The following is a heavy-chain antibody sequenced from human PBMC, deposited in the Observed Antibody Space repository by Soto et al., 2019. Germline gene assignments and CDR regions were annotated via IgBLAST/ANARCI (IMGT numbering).Heavy chain of an antibody. D-gene: IGHD6-19*01. J-gene: IGHJ5*02. CDR1: GDSVSSNSAA. CDR3: ARESRAVESAYWFDP. Sequence: SQTLSLTCAISGDSVSSNSAAWNWIRQSPSRGLECLGRTYYRSKWYNDYAVSVKSRITINPDTSKNQFSLQLNSVTPEDTAVCYCARESRAVESAYWFDPRGQGTQVSV. V-gene: IGHV6-1*01. CDR2: TYYRSKWYN.